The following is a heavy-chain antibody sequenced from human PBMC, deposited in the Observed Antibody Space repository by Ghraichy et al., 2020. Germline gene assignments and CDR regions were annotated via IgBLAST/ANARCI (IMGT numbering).Heavy chain of an antibody. V-gene: IGHV5-51*01. CDR1: GYSFTSYW. J-gene: IGHJ4*02. CDR2: IYPGDSDT. D-gene: IGHD3-22*01. CDR3: ARLSLNYYDSSGPNDN. Sequence: GESLNISCKGSGYSFTSYWIAWVRQMPGKGLEWMGIIYPGDSDTRYSPSFQGQVTISAAKSNSTAYLQWSSLKASDTAMYYCARLSLNYYDSSGPNDNWGQGTLVTVSS.